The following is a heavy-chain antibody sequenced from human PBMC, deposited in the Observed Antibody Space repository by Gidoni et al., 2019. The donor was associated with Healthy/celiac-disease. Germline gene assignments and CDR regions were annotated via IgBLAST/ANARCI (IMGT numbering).Heavy chain of an antibody. CDR2: MSGSGVST. V-gene: IGHV3-23*01. J-gene: IGHJ6*02. Sequence: EVQLLESGGGLVQPWGSLRLSCAASGFTFSRYAIGWVRQAPGKGLVWVSAMSGSGVSTYYADTVKDRLTISRDNAKNTLYLKMNSLRAEDTAVYYCAKVGIAAAGTHHYYYGMDVWGQGTTVTVSS. CDR1: GFTFSRYA. CDR3: AKVGIAAAGTHHYYYGMDV. D-gene: IGHD6-13*01.